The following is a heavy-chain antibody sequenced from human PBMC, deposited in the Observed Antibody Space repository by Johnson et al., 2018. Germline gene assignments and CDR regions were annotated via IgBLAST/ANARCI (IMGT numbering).Heavy chain of an antibody. CDR2: VYYSGTT. J-gene: IGHJ1*01. CDR1: GGSLSSYY. D-gene: IGHD1-26*01. Sequence: QVQLQESGPGLVKHSETLSLTCTVSGGSLSSYYWSWIRQPPGKGLEYIGYVYYSGTTNYNPSLKSRVTISIDTSKNQFSLKLSSVTATDTAVYYCARVIRSGVGAEYFQDWGQGTLVTVSS. CDR3: ARVIRSGVGAEYFQD. V-gene: IGHV4-59*01.